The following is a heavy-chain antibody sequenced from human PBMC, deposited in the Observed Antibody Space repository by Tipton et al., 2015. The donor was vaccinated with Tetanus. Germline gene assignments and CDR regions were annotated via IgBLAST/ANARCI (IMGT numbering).Heavy chain of an antibody. V-gene: IGHV1-46*01. Sequence: QVQLVQSGAEVKKPGASVNLSCRASGYTFTSYHIHWVRQAPGQGLEWMGMINPSGGTTFYAQKFRGRVTMTRDTSTSTVSMELSSLRSEDTAVYYCSREATVTSDYWGQGPLVTVSS. J-gene: IGHJ4*02. CDR2: INPSGGTT. D-gene: IGHD4-17*01. CDR3: SREATVTSDY. CDR1: GYTFTSYH.